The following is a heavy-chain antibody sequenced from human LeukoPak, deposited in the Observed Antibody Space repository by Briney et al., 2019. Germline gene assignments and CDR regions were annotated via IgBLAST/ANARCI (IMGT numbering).Heavy chain of an antibody. CDR2: IYYSGST. CDR1: GGSISGGDYY. CDR3: ARVRPSGVYYYYMDV. V-gene: IGHV4-30-4*08. J-gene: IGHJ6*03. Sequence: PSQTLSLTCTVSGGSISGGDYYWSWIRQPPGKGLEWIGYIYYSGSTYYNPSLKSRVTISVDTSKNQFSLKLSSVTAADTAVYYCARVRPSGVYYYYMDVWGKGTTVTVSS. D-gene: IGHD3-16*01.